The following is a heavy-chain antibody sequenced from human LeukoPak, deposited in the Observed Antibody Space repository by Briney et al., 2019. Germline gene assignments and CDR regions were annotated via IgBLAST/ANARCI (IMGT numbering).Heavy chain of an antibody. V-gene: IGHV3-21*01. Sequence: GGSLRLSCAASGFIFSSYSMNWVRQAPGKGLEWVSSISSSSSYIYYADSVKGRFTISRDNAKNSLYLQMNSLRAEDTAVYYCARGTYDSSGYYVDYWGQGTLVTVSS. CDR3: ARGTYDSSGYYVDY. CDR1: GFIFSSYS. CDR2: ISSSSSYI. D-gene: IGHD3-22*01. J-gene: IGHJ4*02.